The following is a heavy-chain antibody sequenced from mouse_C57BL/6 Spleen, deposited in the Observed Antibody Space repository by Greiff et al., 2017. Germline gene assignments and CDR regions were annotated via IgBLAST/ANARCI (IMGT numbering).Heavy chain of an antibody. D-gene: IGHD1-1*01. V-gene: IGHV1-59*01. CDR3: ARGGITTVVAGDAMDD. J-gene: IGHJ4*01. Sequence: QVQLQQPGAELVRPGTSVKLSCKASGYTFTSYWMHWVKQRPGQGLEWIGVIDPSDSYTNYNQKFKGKATLTVDTSSSTAYMQLSSLTSEDSAVYYCARGGITTVVAGDAMDDWGQGTSVTVSS. CDR1: GYTFTSYW. CDR2: IDPSDSYT.